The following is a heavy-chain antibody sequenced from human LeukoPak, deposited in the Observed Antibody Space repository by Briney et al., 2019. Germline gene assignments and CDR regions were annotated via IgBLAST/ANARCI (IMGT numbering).Heavy chain of an antibody. J-gene: IGHJ6*03. CDR1: GGSISSSSYY. V-gene: IGHV4-39*07. CDR3: ARAGSSQYGDYVNHYYYTDV. Sequence: PSETLSLTCTVSGGSISSSSYYWGWIRQPPGKGLEWIGSIYYSGSTYYNPSLKSRVTISVDTSKNQFSLKLSSVTAADTAVYYCARAGSSQYGDYVNHYYYTDVWGKGTTVTVSS. D-gene: IGHD4-17*01. CDR2: IYYSGST.